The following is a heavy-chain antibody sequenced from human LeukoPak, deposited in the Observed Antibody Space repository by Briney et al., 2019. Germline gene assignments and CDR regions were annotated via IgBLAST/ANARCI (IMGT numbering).Heavy chain of an antibody. V-gene: IGHV3-48*04. J-gene: IGHJ6*02. CDR3: ARDNRGKFGGYDDFRYYYGMDV. D-gene: IGHD5-12*01. CDR1: GFTFSSYA. CDR2: ISPSGSTI. Sequence: PGGSLRLSCAASGFTFSSYAMTWIRQAPGKGLEWVSYISPSGSTIYYADSVKGRFTISRDNAKNSLYLQMNGLRAEDTAVYYCARDNRGKFGGYDDFRYYYGMDVWGQGTTVTVS.